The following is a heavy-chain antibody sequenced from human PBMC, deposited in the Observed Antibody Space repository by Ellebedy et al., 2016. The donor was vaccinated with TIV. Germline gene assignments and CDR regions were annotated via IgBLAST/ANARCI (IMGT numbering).Heavy chain of an antibody. J-gene: IGHJ4*02. CDR3: ARDRWEGATGGDN. CDR1: GFTFSTYW. D-gene: IGHD1-26*01. V-gene: IGHV3-21*06. CDR2: ISGSGGST. Sequence: GGSLRLSXAASGFTFSTYWMTWVRQAPGKGLEWVSGISGSGGSTYYADSVKGRFTISRDNAKNSLYLQMNSLRAEDTAVYYCARDRWEGATGGDNWGQGTLVTVSS.